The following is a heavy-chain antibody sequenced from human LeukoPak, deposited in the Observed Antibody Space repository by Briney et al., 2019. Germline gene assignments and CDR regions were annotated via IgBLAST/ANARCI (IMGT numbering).Heavy chain of an antibody. CDR2: IQSDGSKQ. V-gene: IGHV3-33*01. CDR1: GSTFSTFG. J-gene: IGHJ5*02. Sequence: GGSLRLSCATAGSTFSTFGIHWVRQTPGKGLEWAAAIQSDGSKQYYGDSVKGRFTISRDSSKNTVYLQMNSLRDEGTAVYYCARDVDTSSHSSQLDPWGQGTLVTVSS. CDR3: ARDVDTSSHSSQLDP. D-gene: IGHD5-18*01.